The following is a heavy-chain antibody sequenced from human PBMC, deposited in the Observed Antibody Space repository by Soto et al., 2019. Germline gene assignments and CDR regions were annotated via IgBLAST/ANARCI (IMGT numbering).Heavy chain of an antibody. J-gene: IGHJ3*02. D-gene: IGHD3-9*01. Sequence: GASVKVSCKASGNTVPNYAIHWVRQAPGQRLEWMGWINGGNGITYYSEHFQGRVTITADTSTGTVYMELSSLRSEDTAVYYCAREWTRRKRYFDNPGAFDIWGQGTMVTVSS. CDR1: GNTVPNYA. CDR3: AREWTRRKRYFDNPGAFDI. CDR2: INGGNGIT. V-gene: IGHV1-3*01.